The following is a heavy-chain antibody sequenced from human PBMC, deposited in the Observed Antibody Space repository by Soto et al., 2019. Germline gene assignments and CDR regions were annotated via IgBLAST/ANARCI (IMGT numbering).Heavy chain of an antibody. V-gene: IGHV4-59*08. J-gene: IGHJ5*02. CDR1: GGSISSYY. Sequence: SETLSLTCTVSGGSISSYYWSWIRQPPGKGLEWIGYIYYSGSTNYNPSLKSRVTISVDTSKNQFSLKLRSVTAADTAVYYCARSNGQYSRGWFDPWGQGTLVTVSS. CDR3: ARSNGQYSRGWFDP. D-gene: IGHD6-6*01. CDR2: IYYSGST.